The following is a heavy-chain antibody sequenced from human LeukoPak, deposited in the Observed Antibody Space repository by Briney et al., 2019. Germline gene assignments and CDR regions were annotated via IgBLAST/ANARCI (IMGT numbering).Heavy chain of an antibody. CDR1: RGTFSSYA. CDR3: ARSCSGGSCYESDFDY. D-gene: IGHD2-15*01. Sequence: SVKVSCKASRGTFSSYAISWVRQAPGQGLEWMGGIIPIFGTANYAQKFQGRVTITADESTSTAYMELSSLRSEDTAVYYCARSCSGGSCYESDFDYWGQGTLVTVSS. J-gene: IGHJ4*02. V-gene: IGHV1-69*13. CDR2: IIPIFGTA.